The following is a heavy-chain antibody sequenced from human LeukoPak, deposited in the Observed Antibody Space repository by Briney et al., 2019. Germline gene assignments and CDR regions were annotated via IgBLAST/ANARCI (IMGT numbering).Heavy chain of an antibody. J-gene: IGHJ4*02. D-gene: IGHD6-19*01. CDR1: GFTFSSYG. V-gene: IGHV3-30*18. Sequence: GSLRLSCAASGFTFSSYGMHWVRQAPGKGLEWVAVISYDGSNKYYADSVKGRFTISRDNSKNTLYLQMNSLRAEDTAVYYCAKDMVKYSSGLDYWGQGTLVTVSS. CDR3: AKDMVKYSSGLDY. CDR2: ISYDGSNK.